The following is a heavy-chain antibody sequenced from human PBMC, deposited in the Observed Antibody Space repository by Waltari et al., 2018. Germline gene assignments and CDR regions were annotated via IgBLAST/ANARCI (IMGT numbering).Heavy chain of an antibody. CDR1: GFTFSNYW. Sequence: EVQLVESGGGLVQPGGSMRLSCAASGFTFSNYWMHWVRQAPGKGLVGFTRIVNDGGSTKYADSVDGRFTGSRDNSDNTVYLQMRSLRADDTAVYFCARDLLTHGVSYFGMDVWGQGTTVTVSS. J-gene: IGHJ6*02. CDR2: IVNDGGST. V-gene: IGHV3-74*03. CDR3: ARDLLTHGVSYFGMDV. D-gene: IGHD3-10*01.